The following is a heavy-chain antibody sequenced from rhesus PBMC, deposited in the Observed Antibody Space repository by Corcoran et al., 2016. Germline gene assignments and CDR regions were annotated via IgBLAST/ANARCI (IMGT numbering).Heavy chain of an antibody. Sequence: QLQLQESGPGLVKPSETLSLTCAVSGGSISGGYGWSWIRQLPGKGLEWIGQIFGSISSTYYNPSLKSRVTISTDTSKNQFSLKLSSVTAADTAVYYCARRALYSGYSDHWGQGVLVTVSS. CDR3: ARRALYSGYSDH. D-gene: IGHD5-24*01. CDR2: IFGSISST. J-gene: IGHJ4*01. CDR1: GGSISGGYG. V-gene: IGHV4-127*01.